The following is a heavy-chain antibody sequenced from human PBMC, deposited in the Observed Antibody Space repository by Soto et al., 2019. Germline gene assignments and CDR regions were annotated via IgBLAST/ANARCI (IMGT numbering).Heavy chain of an antibody. Sequence: SGGSLRLSCAASGFTFSNLAMSWVRQAPGKGLEWVSVISGGGGTTYYADSVKGRFTISRDNSKNTLNLQMDSLRAEDTALYYCAKAMSTPSRPRNYFDYWGQGTLVTVSS. J-gene: IGHJ4*02. V-gene: IGHV3-23*01. CDR3: AKAMSTPSRPRNYFDY. CDR2: ISGGGGTT. CDR1: GFTFSNLA. D-gene: IGHD6-6*01.